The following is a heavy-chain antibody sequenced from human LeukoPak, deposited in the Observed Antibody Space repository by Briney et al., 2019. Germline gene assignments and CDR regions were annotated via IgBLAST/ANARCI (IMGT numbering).Heavy chain of an antibody. CDR2: INPSGGST. CDR3: ARDRGTDAFDI. J-gene: IGHJ3*02. CDR1: GYSFTTFA. Sequence: ASVKVSFKASGYSFTTFAMNWVRQAPGQGLEWMGIINPSGGSTSYAQKFQGRVTMTRDMSTSTVYMELSSLRSEDTAVYYCARDRGTDAFDIWGQGTMVTVSS. V-gene: IGHV1-46*01.